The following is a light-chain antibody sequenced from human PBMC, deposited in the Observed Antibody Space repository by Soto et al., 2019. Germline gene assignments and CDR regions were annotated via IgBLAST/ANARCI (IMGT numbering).Light chain of an antibody. V-gene: IGLV2-23*02. J-gene: IGLJ3*02. CDR1: SSDFGSYNL. Sequence: QSALTQPASVSGSPGQSITISCIGTSSDFGSYNLVSWYQQHPGKAPKLMIYEVNKRPSGVSNRVSASKSGNTASLTISGLQDEDEADYYCCSFASSGTWVFGGGTKLTVL. CDR3: CSFASSGTWV. CDR2: EVN.